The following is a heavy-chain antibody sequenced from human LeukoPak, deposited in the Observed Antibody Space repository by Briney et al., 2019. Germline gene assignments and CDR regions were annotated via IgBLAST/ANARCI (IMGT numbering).Heavy chain of an antibody. CDR1: GYTLTELS. J-gene: IGHJ4*02. V-gene: IGHV1-24*01. D-gene: IGHD3-10*01. CDR3: VSVGGSGEIDY. Sequence: ASVKVSCKVSGYTLTELSIHWVRQAPGKGLEWMGGFDPEDGATIYAQKLQGRITVTEDTSTDTAYMELSSLRSEDTAVYYCVSVGGSGEIDYWGQGALVTVSS. CDR2: FDPEDGAT.